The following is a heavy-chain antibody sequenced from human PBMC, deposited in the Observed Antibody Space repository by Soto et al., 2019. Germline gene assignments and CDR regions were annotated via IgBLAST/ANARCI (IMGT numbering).Heavy chain of an antibody. CDR2: TIPIFRTA. Sequence: QVQLVQSGAEVKKPGSSVKVSCKASGGTFNSYAISWVRQAPGQGLECMGGTIPIFRTADYAQKFQGRVTITSDESTSTAYMELSSLRSEDTAVYYCASQQLGPSYYYGMDVWGQGTTVTVSS. D-gene: IGHD6-6*01. CDR1: GGTFNSYA. CDR3: ASQQLGPSYYYGMDV. J-gene: IGHJ6*02. V-gene: IGHV1-69*05.